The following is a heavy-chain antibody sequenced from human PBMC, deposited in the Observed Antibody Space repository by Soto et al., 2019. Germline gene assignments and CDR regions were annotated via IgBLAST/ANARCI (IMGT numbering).Heavy chain of an antibody. CDR1: GFSLSTSGMC. CDR2: IDWDDDK. D-gene: IGHD6-13*01. CDR3: ARTYSSSWYLYFDY. J-gene: IGHJ4*02. V-gene: IGHV2-70*11. Sequence: SGPTLVNPTQTLTLTCTFSGFSLSTSGMCVSWIRQPPGKALEWLARIDWDDDKYYSTSLKTRLTISKDTSKNQVVLTMTNMDPVDTATYYCARTYSSSWYLYFDYWGQGTLVTVSS.